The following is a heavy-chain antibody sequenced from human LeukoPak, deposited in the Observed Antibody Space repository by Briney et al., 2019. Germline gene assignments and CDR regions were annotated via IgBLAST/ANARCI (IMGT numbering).Heavy chain of an antibody. V-gene: IGHV4-4*09. CDR2: IYTSGST. CDR3: ARRGYSSSWYWFDP. J-gene: IGHJ5*02. CDR1: GGSISSYY. Sequence: SESLSLTCTVSGGSISSYYWSWIRQPPGKGLEWSGYIYTSGSTNYNPSLKSRVTISVDTSKNQFSLKLSSVTAADTAVYYCARRGYSSSWYWFDPWGQGTLVTVSS. D-gene: IGHD6-13*01.